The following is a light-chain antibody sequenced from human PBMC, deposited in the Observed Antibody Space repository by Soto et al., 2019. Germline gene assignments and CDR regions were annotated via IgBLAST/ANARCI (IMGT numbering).Light chain of an antibody. CDR2: LGS. V-gene: IGKV2-28*01. CDR3: MQALQSPYT. CDR1: QSLLHGNGYNY. J-gene: IGKJ2*01. Sequence: DSVMTQSPLSLPVTPGEPASISCRSGQSLLHGNGYNYLDWYLQKPGQSPQLLIYLGSNRASGVPDRFTGSGSGTDFTVKISRVEAEDVGIYYCMQALQSPYTFGQGTKLELK.